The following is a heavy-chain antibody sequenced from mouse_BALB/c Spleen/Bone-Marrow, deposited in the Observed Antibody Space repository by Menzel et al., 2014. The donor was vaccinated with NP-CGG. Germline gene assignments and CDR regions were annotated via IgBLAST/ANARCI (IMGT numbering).Heavy chain of an antibody. CDR1: GYTFTSYV. CDR3: AREGGCYGSVSAMAY. J-gene: IGHJ4*01. Sequence: EVKLVQSGPELARPGASVKMSCKASGYTFTSYVMHWVKQKPGQGLEWIGYINPYNDGTKYNEKFKGKATLTSDKSSSTAYMELRSLSSGESAVYCGAREGGCYGSVSAMAYWGQGTSVTVSS. D-gene: IGHD1-1*01. CDR2: INPYNDGT. V-gene: IGHV1-14*01.